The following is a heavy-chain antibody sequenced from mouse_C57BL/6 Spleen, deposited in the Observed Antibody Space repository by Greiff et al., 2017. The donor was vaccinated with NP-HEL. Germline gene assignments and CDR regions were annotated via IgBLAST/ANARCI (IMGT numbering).Heavy chain of an antibody. D-gene: IGHD2-4*01. Sequence: VQLQQSGPELVKPGASVKISCKASGYSFTGYYMNWVKQSPEKSLEWIGEINPSTGGTTYNQKFKAKATLTVDKSSSTAYMQLKSLTSEDSAVYYCAKQVYDYDGGYFDYWGQGTTLTVSS. V-gene: IGHV1-42*01. CDR3: AKQVYDYDGGYFDY. CDR2: INPSTGGT. CDR1: GYSFTGYY. J-gene: IGHJ2*01.